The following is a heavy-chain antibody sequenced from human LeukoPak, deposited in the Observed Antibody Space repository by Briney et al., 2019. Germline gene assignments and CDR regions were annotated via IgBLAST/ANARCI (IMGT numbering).Heavy chain of an antibody. CDR1: GYRLTNNW. J-gene: IGHJ5*02. Sequence: GESLKISCKVSGYRLTNNWIGWVRQMPGKGLEWMGIIYPGDSDTRYSPSFQGQVTISADKSISTAYLQWSSLKASDTAMYYCARQPAWELRWWNWFDPWGQGTLVTVSS. D-gene: IGHD1-26*01. V-gene: IGHV5-51*01. CDR3: ARQPAWELRWWNWFDP. CDR2: IYPGDSDT.